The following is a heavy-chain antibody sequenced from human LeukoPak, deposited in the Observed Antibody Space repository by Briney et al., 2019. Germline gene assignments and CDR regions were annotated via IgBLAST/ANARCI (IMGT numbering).Heavy chain of an antibody. CDR2: ISFDGNNK. CDR1: GFTFSNYG. Sequence: PGGSLRLSCAASGFTFSNYGMHWVRQAPGKGLEWVAVISFDGNNKFYVDSVKGRFTISRDNSKNTLYLQMNNLRAEDTAVYYCAKREDAAVVGVGYPDFWGQGTLVTVSS. CDR3: AKREDAAVVGVGYPDF. J-gene: IGHJ4*02. D-gene: IGHD6-19*01. V-gene: IGHV3-30*18.